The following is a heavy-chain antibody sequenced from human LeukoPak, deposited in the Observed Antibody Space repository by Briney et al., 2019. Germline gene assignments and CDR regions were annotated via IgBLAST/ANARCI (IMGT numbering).Heavy chain of an antibody. V-gene: IGHV3-66*01. Sequence: GGSLRLSCAASGFTVSSNYMSWVRQAPGKGLEWVSVIYSGGSTYYADSVKGRFTISRDNYKNTLYLQMNSLRAEDTAVYYCASTHDYGDVPLSYWGQGTLVTVSS. J-gene: IGHJ4*02. CDR3: ASTHDYGDVPLSY. D-gene: IGHD4-17*01. CDR1: GFTVSSNY. CDR2: IYSGGST.